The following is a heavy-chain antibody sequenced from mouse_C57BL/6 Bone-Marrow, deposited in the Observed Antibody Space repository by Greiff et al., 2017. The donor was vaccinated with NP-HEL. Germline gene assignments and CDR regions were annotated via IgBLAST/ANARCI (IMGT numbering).Heavy chain of an antibody. Sequence: EVMLVESGGDLVKPGGSLKLSCAASGFTFSSYGMSWVRQTPDKRLEWVATISSGGSYTYYPDSVKGRFTISRDNAKNTLYLQMSSLKSEDTAMYYCARQTYVYDYGSSYEFAYWGQGTLVTVSA. CDR2: ISSGGSYT. V-gene: IGHV5-6*01. D-gene: IGHD1-1*01. CDR1: GFTFSSYG. J-gene: IGHJ3*01. CDR3: ARQTYVYDYGSSYEFAY.